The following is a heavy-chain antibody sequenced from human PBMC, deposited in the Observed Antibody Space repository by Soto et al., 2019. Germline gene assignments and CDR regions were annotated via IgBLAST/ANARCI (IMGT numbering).Heavy chain of an antibody. J-gene: IGHJ4*02. CDR2: IYYSGST. D-gene: IGHD3-22*01. CDR3: ARVRVDYYDSSGYYLFDY. V-gene: IGHV4-30-4*01. CDR1: GGSISSGDYY. Sequence: PSETLSLTCTVSGGSISSGDYYWSWIRQPPGKGLELIGYIYYSGSTYYNPSLKSRVTISVDTSKNQFSLKLSSVTAADTAVYYCARVRVDYYDSSGYYLFDYWGQGTLVTVSS.